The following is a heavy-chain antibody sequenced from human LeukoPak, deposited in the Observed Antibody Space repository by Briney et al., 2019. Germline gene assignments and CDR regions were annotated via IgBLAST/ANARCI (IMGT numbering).Heavy chain of an antibody. V-gene: IGHV1-8*03. J-gene: IGHJ4*02. CDR2: MNPNSGNT. CDR3: ATSRGSSTSCYDY. Sequence: GASVKVSCKASVYTFTSYDINWVRQAPGQGLEWMGWMNPNSGNTGYAQKFQGRVTITRNTSISTAYMELSSLRSEDTAVYYCATSRGSSTSCYDYWGQGTLVTVSS. CDR1: VYTFTSYD. D-gene: IGHD2-2*01.